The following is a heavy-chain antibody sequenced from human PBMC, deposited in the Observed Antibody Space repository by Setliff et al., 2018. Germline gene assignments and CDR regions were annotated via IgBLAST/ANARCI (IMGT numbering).Heavy chain of an antibody. CDR2: INPNSGGT. D-gene: IGHD6-19*01. J-gene: IGHJ5*02. CDR1: GYTFTSYA. V-gene: IGHV1-2*06. Sequence: ASVKVSCKASGYTFTSYAMNWVRQAPGQGLEWMGRINPNSGGTNYAQKFQGRVTMTRDTSISTAYMELSRLRSDDTAVYYCAREEVGRYSSGWYISSDNWFDPWGQGTLVTVSS. CDR3: AREEVGRYSSGWYISSDNWFDP.